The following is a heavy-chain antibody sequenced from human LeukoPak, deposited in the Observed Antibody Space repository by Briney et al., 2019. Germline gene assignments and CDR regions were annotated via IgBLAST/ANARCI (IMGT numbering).Heavy chain of an antibody. Sequence: PSETLSLTCTVSGGSISSSSYYWGWIRQPPGKGLEWIGSIYYSGSTYYNPSLKSRVTISVDTSKNQFSLKLSSVTAADTAVYYCARELTYDSSGYYATPYNWFDPWGQGTLVTVSS. CDR1: GGSISSSSYY. CDR2: IYYSGST. J-gene: IGHJ5*02. V-gene: IGHV4-39*07. D-gene: IGHD3-22*01. CDR3: ARELTYDSSGYYATPYNWFDP.